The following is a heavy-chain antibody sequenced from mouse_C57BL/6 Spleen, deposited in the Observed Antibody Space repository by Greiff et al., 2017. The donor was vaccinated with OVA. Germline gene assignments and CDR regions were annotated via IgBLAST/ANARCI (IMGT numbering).Heavy chain of an antibody. J-gene: IGHJ1*03. V-gene: IGHV5-9-1*02. Sequence: EVQVVESGAGLVKPGGSLKLSCAASGFTFSSYAMSWVRQTPEKRLEWVAYISSGGDYIYYADTVKGRFTISRDNARNTLYLQMSSLKSEDTAMYYCTRGYSNYEGYFDVWGTGTTVTVSS. CDR2: ISSGGDYI. D-gene: IGHD2-5*01. CDR1: GFTFSSYA. CDR3: TRGYSNYEGYFDV.